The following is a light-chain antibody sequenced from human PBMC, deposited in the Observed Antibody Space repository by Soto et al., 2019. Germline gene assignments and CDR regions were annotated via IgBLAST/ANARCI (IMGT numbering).Light chain of an antibody. J-gene: IGLJ2*01. CDR2: GVK. CDR1: GRDIGAYDY. V-gene: IGLV2-14*01. Sequence: QSVLTQPASVSGSPGQSITISCTGSGRDIGAYDYVSWYQQHPGKAPKLIIYGVKNRPSGVSNRFSASKSAFTASLTISGLQTEDEADYCCAAWDDSLNGVVFGGGTKLTVL. CDR3: AAWDDSLNGVV.